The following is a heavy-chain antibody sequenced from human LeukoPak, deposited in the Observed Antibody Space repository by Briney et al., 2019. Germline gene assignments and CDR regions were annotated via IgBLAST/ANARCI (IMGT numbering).Heavy chain of an antibody. CDR1: GGSFSGYY. D-gene: IGHD2-2*01. CDR3: ARGLDCSSTSCYGYYFDY. V-gene: IGHV4-34*01. CDR2: IYHSGST. Sequence: SETLSLTCAVYGGSFSGYYWSWIRQPPGKGLEWIGYIYHSGSTYYNPSLKSRVTISVDRSKNQFSLKLSSVTAADTAVYYCARGLDCSSTSCYGYYFDYWGQGTLVTVSS. J-gene: IGHJ4*02.